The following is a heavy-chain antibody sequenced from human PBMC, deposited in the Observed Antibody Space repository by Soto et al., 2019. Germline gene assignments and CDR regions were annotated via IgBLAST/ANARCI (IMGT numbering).Heavy chain of an antibody. D-gene: IGHD3-16*01. CDR2: ISYDGSQK. V-gene: IGHV3-30*04. CDR1: GFSFSSSA. Sequence: PGGSLRLSCAASGFSFSSSAMHWVRQAPDKGLEWVAIISYDGSQKYYADSVKGRFTISRDNSRNTLSLQMNSLRAEDTAVYFCAKDRGRWLKLGYFDYWGQGTLVTVSS. CDR3: AKDRGRWLKLGYFDY. J-gene: IGHJ4*02.